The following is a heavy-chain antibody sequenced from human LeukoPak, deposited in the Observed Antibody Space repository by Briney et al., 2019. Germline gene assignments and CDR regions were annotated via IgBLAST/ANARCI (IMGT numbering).Heavy chain of an antibody. CDR1: GGSFSGYY. CDR2: INHSGST. J-gene: IGHJ4*02. Sequence: SETLSLTCAVYGGSFSGYYWSWIRQPPGKGLEWIGEINHSGSTNYNPSLKSRVTISVDTSKNQFSLKLSSVTAADTAVYYCARRRGGYSSGWGRVYFDYWGQGTLVTVSS. V-gene: IGHV4-34*01. D-gene: IGHD6-19*01. CDR3: ARRRGGYSSGWGRVYFDY.